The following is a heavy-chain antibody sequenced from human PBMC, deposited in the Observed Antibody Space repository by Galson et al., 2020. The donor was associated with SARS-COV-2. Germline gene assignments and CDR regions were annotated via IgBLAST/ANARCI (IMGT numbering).Heavy chain of an antibody. V-gene: IGHV3-66*02. CDR2: IYSGGST. CDR3: ARDSSVTRGYSYGYDLGY. D-gene: IGHD5-18*01. Sequence: GESLKIYCAAYGFTVSSNYMSWVRQAPGKGLEWVSVIYSGGSTYYADSVKGRFTISRDNSKNTLYLQMNSLRAEDTAVYYCARDSSVTRGYSYGYDLGYWGQGTLVTVSS. CDR1: GFTVSSNY. J-gene: IGHJ4*02.